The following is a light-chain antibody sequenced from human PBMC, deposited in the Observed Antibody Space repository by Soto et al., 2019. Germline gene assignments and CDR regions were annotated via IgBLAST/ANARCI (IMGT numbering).Light chain of an antibody. Sequence: QSALTQPASVSGSPGQSITISCTGTSSDVGGYNSVSWYQQHPGKAPKLMIYEVSNRPSGVSNRFSGSKSGNTASLTISGLQAEDEADYYCSSYTSSGTLYVFGTGTKVTVL. V-gene: IGLV2-14*01. J-gene: IGLJ1*01. CDR1: SSDVGGYNS. CDR3: SSYTSSGTLYV. CDR2: EVS.